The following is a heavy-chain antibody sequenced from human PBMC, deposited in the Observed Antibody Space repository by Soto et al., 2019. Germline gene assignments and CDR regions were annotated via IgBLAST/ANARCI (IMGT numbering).Heavy chain of an antibody. CDR1: GFTVSDNY. Sequence: EVHLVETGGALIQPGGSLRLSCAASGFTVSDNYMTWVRQAPGKGLEWVSVLYSAGNAYYADSVQGRFTISRDDSKNTLYLQMNRLGAEDTAVYYCARDKGGGWYYFDSWGQGTLVTVSS. J-gene: IGHJ4*02. CDR2: LYSAGNA. D-gene: IGHD6-19*01. CDR3: ARDKGGGWYYFDS. V-gene: IGHV3-53*02.